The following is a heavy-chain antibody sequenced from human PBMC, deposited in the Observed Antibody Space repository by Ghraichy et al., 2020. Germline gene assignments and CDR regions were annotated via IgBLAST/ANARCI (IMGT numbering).Heavy chain of an antibody. D-gene: IGHD3-22*01. CDR1: GYTLTELS. CDR3: ATTMHYYDSSGREDDY. Sequence: ASVKVSCKVSGYTLTELSMHWVRQAPGKGLEWMGGFDPEDGETIYAQKFQGRVTMTEDTSTDTAYMELSSLRSEDTAVYYCATTMHYYDSSGREDDYWGQGTLVTVSS. J-gene: IGHJ4*02. CDR2: FDPEDGET. V-gene: IGHV1-24*01.